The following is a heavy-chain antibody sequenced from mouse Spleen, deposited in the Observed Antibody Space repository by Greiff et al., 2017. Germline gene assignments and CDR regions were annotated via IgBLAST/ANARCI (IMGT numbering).Heavy chain of an antibody. V-gene: IGHV5-4*03. CDR1: GFTFSSYA. Sequence: EVNVVESGGGLVKPGGSLKLSCAASGFTFSSYAMSWVRQTPEKRLEWVATISDGGSYTYYPDNVKGRFTISRDNAKNNLYLQMSHLKSEDTAMYYCARGFAYWGQGTLVTVSA. CDR2: ISDGGSYT. J-gene: IGHJ3*01. CDR3: ARGFAY.